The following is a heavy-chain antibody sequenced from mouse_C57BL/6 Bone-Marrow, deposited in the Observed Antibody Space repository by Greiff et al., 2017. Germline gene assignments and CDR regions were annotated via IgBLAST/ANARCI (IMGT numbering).Heavy chain of an antibody. Sequence: EVMLVESGGGLVQPKGSLKLSCAASGFSFNTYAMNWVRQAPGKGVEWVARIRSKSNNYATYYADSVKDRFTISRDDSESMLYLQMNNLKTEDTAMYYCVRHPRSYWYFDVWGTGTTVTVSS. CDR3: VRHPRSYWYFDV. J-gene: IGHJ1*03. V-gene: IGHV10-1*01. CDR2: IRSKSNNYAT. CDR1: GFSFNTYA.